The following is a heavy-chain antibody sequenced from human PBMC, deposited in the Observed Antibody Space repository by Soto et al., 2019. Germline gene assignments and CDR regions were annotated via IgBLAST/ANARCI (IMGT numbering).Heavy chain of an antibody. V-gene: IGHV1-46*01. CDR1: GYTFTSYY. D-gene: IGHD4-4*01. Sequence: ASVKVSCKASGYTFTSYYMHWVRQAPGQGLEWMGIINPSGGSTSYAQKFQGRVTMTRDTSTSTVYMELSSLRSEDTAVYYCARDVPPYSLYHYYGMAVPGQRTTVTVSS. CDR3: ARDVPPYSLYHYYGMAV. CDR2: INPSGGST. J-gene: IGHJ6*02.